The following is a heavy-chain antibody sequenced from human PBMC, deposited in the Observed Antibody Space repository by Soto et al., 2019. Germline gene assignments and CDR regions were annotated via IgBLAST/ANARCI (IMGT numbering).Heavy chain of an antibody. Sequence: QVQLVESGGGVVQPGRSLRLSCAASGFIFSSYAMHWVRQAPGKGLEWVAVISYDGSSKYYADSVKGRFTISRDNSKNTLCRQMNSLGAEDTAVYYCTGADPTVTLGVVDPWGQGTLVTVSS. CDR3: TGADPTVTLGVVDP. V-gene: IGHV3-30-3*01. CDR1: GFIFSSYA. D-gene: IGHD4-17*01. CDR2: ISYDGSSK. J-gene: IGHJ5*02.